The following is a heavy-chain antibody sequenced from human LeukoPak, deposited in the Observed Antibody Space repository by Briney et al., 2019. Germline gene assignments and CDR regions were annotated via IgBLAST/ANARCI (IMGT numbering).Heavy chain of an antibody. CDR2: INTNTGNP. D-gene: IGHD6-13*01. V-gene: IGHV7-4-1*02. J-gene: IGHJ6*02. CDR1: GYTFTSYA. CDR3: ARADSSSWYHAFSYYYYGMDV. Sequence: EASVKVSCKASGYTFTSYAMNWVRQAPGQGLEWIGWINTNTGNPTYAQGFTGRFVFSLDTSVSTAYLQISSLKAEDTAVYYCARADSSSWYHAFSYYYYGMDVWGQGTTVTVSS.